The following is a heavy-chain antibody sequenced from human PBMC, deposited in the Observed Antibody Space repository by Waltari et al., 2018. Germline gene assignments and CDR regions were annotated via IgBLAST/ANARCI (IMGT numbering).Heavy chain of an antibody. D-gene: IGHD6-13*01. V-gene: IGHV3-7*01. J-gene: IGHJ4*02. Sequence: EVQLVESGGGLAQPGGSLRLSCSASGLSFSNSWMTWVRQGSGKGPEWVANIKQDGSEKYYMDSVKGRFTISRDNAKNSLYLQMNNLRVEDTAVYYCTRGGRDSSWYWRDWGQGTLVTVSS. CDR1: GLSFSNSW. CDR3: TRGGRDSSWYWRD. CDR2: IKQDGSEK.